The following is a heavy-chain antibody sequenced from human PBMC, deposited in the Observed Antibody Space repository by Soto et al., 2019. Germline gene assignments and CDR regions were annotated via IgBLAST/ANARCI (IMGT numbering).Heavy chain of an antibody. CDR3: AKDREYSSSWSSFDY. D-gene: IGHD6-13*01. CDR2: INQDGSEK. J-gene: IGHJ4*02. V-gene: IGHV3-7*01. Sequence: EVQLVESGGGLVQPGGSLRLSCTASGFTFSSHWMSWVRQAPGKGLEWVANINQDGSEKYYVDSVQGRFTISRDNSKNTLYLQMNSLRAEDTAVYYCAKDREYSSSWSSFDYWGQGTLVTVSS. CDR1: GFTFSSHW.